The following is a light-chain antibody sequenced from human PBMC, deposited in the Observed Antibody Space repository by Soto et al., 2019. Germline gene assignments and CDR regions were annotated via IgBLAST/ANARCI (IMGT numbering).Light chain of an antibody. CDR1: QSVSSSY. CDR2: GTS. J-gene: IGKJ1*01. V-gene: IGKV3-20*01. CDR3: QQYGSSSWT. Sequence: EIVLTQSPGTLSLSPGERATLSCRASQSVSSSYLAWYQQKPGQAPRLLIYGTSSRATAIPDRFSGSGSGTDLTLTIGRLEPEDFAVYYCQQYGSSSWTFGQGTKVEIK.